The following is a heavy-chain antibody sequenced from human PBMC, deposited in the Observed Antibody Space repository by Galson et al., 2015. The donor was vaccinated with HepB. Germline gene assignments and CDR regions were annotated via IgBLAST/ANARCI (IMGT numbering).Heavy chain of an antibody. V-gene: IGHV3-48*01. CDR1: GFSFSKYS. CDR3: TRASRRVIDHDAFDI. CDR2: ISPTSWTI. Sequence: SLRLSCATSGFSFSKYSMNWVRQAPGKGLEWVSSISPTSWTIYQADSVKGRFTISRDTSKSSVYLQMSRLRPEDTGVYYCTRASRRVIDHDAFDIWGRGTMVTVSS. D-gene: IGHD3-10*01. J-gene: IGHJ3*02.